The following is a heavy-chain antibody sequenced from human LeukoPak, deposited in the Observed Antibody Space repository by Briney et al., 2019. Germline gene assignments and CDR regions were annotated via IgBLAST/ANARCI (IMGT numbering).Heavy chain of an antibody. CDR2: INPNSGGT. D-gene: IGHD5-12*01. Sequence: ASVKVSCKASGYTFTGYYMHWVRQAPGQGLEWMGWINPNSGGTNYAQKFRGRVTMTRDTSISTGYMDLSRLKSDDTAVYYCARANSGHDPVYYFGLDVWGQGTTVTVSS. J-gene: IGHJ6*02. V-gene: IGHV1-2*02. CDR1: GYTFTGYY. CDR3: ARANSGHDPVYYFGLDV.